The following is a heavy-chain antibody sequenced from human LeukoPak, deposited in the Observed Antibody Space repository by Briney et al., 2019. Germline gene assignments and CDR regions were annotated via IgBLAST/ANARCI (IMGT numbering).Heavy chain of an antibody. CDR3: ASGRQPGYLSTYYYYYIDV. V-gene: IGHV3-53*01. J-gene: IGHJ6*03. Sequence: QPGGSLRLSCAASGFTISSNYMSWVRQAPGKGLEWVSVIYSGGSTYYADSVKGRFTISRDNSKNTLYLQMNSLRAEDTAVYYCASGRQPGYLSTYYYYYIDVWGKGTTVTVSS. CDR1: GFTISSNY. D-gene: IGHD2/OR15-2a*01. CDR2: IYSGGST.